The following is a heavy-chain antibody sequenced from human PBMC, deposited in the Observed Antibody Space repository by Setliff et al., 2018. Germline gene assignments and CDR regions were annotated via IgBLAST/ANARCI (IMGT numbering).Heavy chain of an antibody. CDR2: IWDDGVKK. V-gene: IGHV3-33*08. D-gene: IGHD2-15*01. J-gene: IGHJ4*02. CDR3: ARTCSGSGCYAGLES. CDR1: GFTFSSWG. Sequence: GGSLRLSCTASGFTFSSWGMSWVRQAPGKGLEWVAVIWDDGVKKYHADSVKGRFTISRDNSKNTLYLQMNSLRPEDTAVYYCARTCSGSGCYAGLESWGQGTPVTVSS.